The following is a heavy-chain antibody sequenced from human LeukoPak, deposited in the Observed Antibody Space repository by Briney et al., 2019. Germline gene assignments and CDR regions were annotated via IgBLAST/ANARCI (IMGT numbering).Heavy chain of an antibody. J-gene: IGHJ5*02. CDR3: ATGPTIGWFDP. CDR1: GASISSGGNY. CDR2: IYHNGNT. V-gene: IGHV4-31*03. Sequence: SETLSLTCTVSGASISSGGNYWSWIRQPPGKGLEWIGYIYHNGNTYYNPSLKSRLTISVDTSKNQFSLKLSSVTAADAAVYYCATGPTIGWFDPWGQGTLVTVSS. D-gene: IGHD5-12*01.